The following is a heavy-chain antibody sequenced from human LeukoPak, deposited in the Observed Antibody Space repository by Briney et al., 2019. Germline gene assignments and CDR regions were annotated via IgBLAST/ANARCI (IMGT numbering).Heavy chain of an antibody. D-gene: IGHD1-7*01. Sequence: ASVKVSCKASGGTFSSYDINWVRQATGQGLEWMGGMNPNSGNTGYAQKFQGRVTITRNTSISTAYMELSSLRSEDTAVYYCARGPARRGGYNWNYGYYYYMDVWGKGTTVTVSS. CDR3: ARGPARRGGYNWNYGYYYYMDV. J-gene: IGHJ6*03. CDR1: GGTFSSYD. CDR2: MNPNSGNT. V-gene: IGHV1-8*03.